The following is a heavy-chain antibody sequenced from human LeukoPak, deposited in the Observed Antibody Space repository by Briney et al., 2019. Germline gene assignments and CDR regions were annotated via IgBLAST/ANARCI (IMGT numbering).Heavy chain of an antibody. Sequence: GGSLRLSCTASGFTFGDYAVTWVRQAPGKGLEWVGFIRSKAYGGTTEYAASVKGRFTISRDDSKSVAYLQMSSLKTEDTAVYYCARGSNLYYYYGMDVWGKGTTVTVSS. D-gene: IGHD4-11*01. CDR2: IRSKAYGGTT. J-gene: IGHJ6*04. V-gene: IGHV3-49*04. CDR3: ARGSNLYYYYGMDV. CDR1: GFTFGDYA.